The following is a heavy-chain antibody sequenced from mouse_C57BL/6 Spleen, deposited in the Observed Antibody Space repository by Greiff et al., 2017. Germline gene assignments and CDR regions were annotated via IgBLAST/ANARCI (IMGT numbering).Heavy chain of an antibody. D-gene: IGHD1-1*01. CDR3: ARESYCDGRGSYAMDY. CDR2: INPTNGGT. CDR1: GYTFTDYN. J-gene: IGHJ4*01. V-gene: IGHV1-18*01. Sequence: VQLQQSGPELVKPGASVKISCKASGYTFTDYNMDWVKQSHGKSLEWIGDINPTNGGTIYNQKFKGKATLTVDTSSNTAYMELRSLTSEDTAVYYCARESYCDGRGSYAMDYWGQGTSVTVSS.